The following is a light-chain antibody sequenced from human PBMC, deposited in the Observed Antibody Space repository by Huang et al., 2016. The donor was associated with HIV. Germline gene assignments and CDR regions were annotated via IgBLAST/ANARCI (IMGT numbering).Light chain of an antibody. V-gene: IGKV3-15*01. Sequence: EIVMTQSPATLSVSPGERATLSCRASQIVSSNLAWYQQKPGQAPRRLIYGASTRGTGIPARFSGSGSGTEFTLTISSLQSEDFAVYYCQQYNNWPQTFGQGTKVEIK. J-gene: IGKJ1*01. CDR3: QQYNNWPQT. CDR1: QIVSSN. CDR2: GAS.